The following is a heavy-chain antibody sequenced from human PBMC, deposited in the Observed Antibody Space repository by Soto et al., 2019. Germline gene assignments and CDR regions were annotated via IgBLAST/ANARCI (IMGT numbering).Heavy chain of an antibody. V-gene: IGHV1-69*13. CDR3: ARDIGTMVRGDWFDP. J-gene: IGHJ5*02. CDR2: IIPIFGTA. D-gene: IGHD3-10*01. Sequence: GASVKVSCKASGVTFSSYAISWVRQAPGQGLEWMGGIIPIFGTANYAQKFQGRVTITADESTSTAYMELSSLRSEDTAVYYCARDIGTMVRGDWFDPWGQGTLVTVSS. CDR1: GVTFSSYA.